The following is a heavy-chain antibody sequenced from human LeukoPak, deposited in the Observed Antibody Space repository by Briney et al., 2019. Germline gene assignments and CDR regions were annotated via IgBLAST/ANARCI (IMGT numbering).Heavy chain of an antibody. CDR2: IDWDDDK. CDR3: ARIMVRGVTHAFDI. V-gene: IGHV2-70*11. J-gene: IGHJ3*02. CDR1: GFSLSTSAMC. Sequence: SGPTLVNPAQTLTLTCTFSGFSLSTSAMCVSWIRQPPGKALEWLARIDWDDDKYYSTSLKTRLTISKDTSKNQVVLTVTNMSPVDTATYYCARIMVRGVTHAFDIWGQGTVVTVSS. D-gene: IGHD3-10*01.